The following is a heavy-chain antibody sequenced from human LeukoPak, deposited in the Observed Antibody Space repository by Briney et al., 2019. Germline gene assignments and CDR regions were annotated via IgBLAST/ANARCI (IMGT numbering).Heavy chain of an antibody. Sequence: PSETLSLTCAVYGGSFSGYYWSWIRQPPGKGLEWIGEINHSGSTNYNPSLKSRVTISVDTSKNQFSLKLSSVTAADTAVYYCARAPQRSYQHNWFDPWGQGTLVTVSS. D-gene: IGHD2-21*01. J-gene: IGHJ5*02. CDR1: GGSFSGYY. CDR2: INHSGST. CDR3: ARAPQRSYQHNWFDP. V-gene: IGHV4-34*01.